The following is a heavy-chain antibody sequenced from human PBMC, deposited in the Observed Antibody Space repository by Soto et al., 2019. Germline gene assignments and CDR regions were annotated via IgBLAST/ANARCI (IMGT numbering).Heavy chain of an antibody. V-gene: IGHV4-61*01. Sequence: PSETLSLTCTVSGGSVSANSYYWNWIRLPPGKGLQWVGHIYHTGIIQYSPSFKSRVTISVDTSKNQFSLKLSSVTAADTAVYYCARQRPTDGRWEFANYYGMDVWGQGTPVTVSS. D-gene: IGHD1-26*01. CDR1: GGSVSANSYY. CDR3: ARQRPTDGRWEFANYYGMDV. J-gene: IGHJ6*02. CDR2: IYHTGII.